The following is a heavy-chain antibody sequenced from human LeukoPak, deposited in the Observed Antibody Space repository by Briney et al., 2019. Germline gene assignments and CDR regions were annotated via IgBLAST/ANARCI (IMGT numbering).Heavy chain of an antibody. CDR2: ISGSGGST. D-gene: IGHD6-19*01. CDR1: GFTFSSYG. V-gene: IGHV3-23*01. Sequence: GGSLRLSCAASGFTFSSYGMHWVRQAPGKGLEWVSAISGSGGSTFYADSVKGRFTISRDNSKNTLYLHMNSLRAEDTALYYCARGYSSGWYPNYMDVWGKGTTVTVSS. J-gene: IGHJ6*03. CDR3: ARGYSSGWYPNYMDV.